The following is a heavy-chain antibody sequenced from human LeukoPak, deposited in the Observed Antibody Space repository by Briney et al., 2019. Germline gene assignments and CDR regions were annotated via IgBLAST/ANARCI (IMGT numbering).Heavy chain of an antibody. D-gene: IGHD6-13*01. CDR2: IYHSGST. CDR1: GGSISSSNW. CDR3: ASEIAAAGTHRFDY. Sequence: SGTLSPTCAVSGGSISSSNWWSWVRQPPGKGLEWIGEIYHSGSTNYNPSLKSRVTVSVDKSKNQFSLKLSSVTAADTAVYYCASEIAAAGTHRFDYWGQGTLVTVSS. J-gene: IGHJ4*02. V-gene: IGHV4-4*02.